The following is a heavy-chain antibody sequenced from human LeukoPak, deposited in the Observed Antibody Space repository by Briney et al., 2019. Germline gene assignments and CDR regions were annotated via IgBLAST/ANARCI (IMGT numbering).Heavy chain of an antibody. V-gene: IGHV5-51*01. CDR3: ARRGPNAPFDY. J-gene: IGHJ4*02. Sequence: GESLQISCKGSGYSFANYWIGWVRQMPGKGLEWMGIIYPGDSDTRYSPSFQGQVTISADKSISTAYLQWSTLKASDTAMYYCARRGPNAPFDYWGQGTLVTVPS. D-gene: IGHD2-8*01. CDR2: IYPGDSDT. CDR1: GYSFANYW.